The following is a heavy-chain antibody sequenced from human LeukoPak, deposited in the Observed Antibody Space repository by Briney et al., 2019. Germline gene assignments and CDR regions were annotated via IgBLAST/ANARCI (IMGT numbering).Heavy chain of an antibody. D-gene: IGHD3-9*01. J-gene: IGHJ6*03. CDR3: ARGRGRYFDWLSYYYYYMDV. Sequence: GASVKVSCKASGGTFSSYAISWVRQAPGQGLEWMGGIIPIFGTANYAQKFQGRVTITADESTRTAYMELSSLRSEDTAVYYCARGRGRYFDWLSYYYYYMDVWGKGTTVTVSS. V-gene: IGHV1-69*13. CDR2: IIPIFGTA. CDR1: GGTFSSYA.